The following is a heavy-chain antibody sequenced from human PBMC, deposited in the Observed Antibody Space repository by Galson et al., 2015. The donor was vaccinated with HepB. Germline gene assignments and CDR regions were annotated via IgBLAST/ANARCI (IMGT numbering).Heavy chain of an antibody. J-gene: IGHJ4*02. D-gene: IGHD2-15*01. CDR1: GGTFSSDA. V-gene: IGHV1-69*13. Sequence: SVKVSCKASGGTFSSDAFAWVRQAPGQGFEWMGGVIPLYGITNFAQKFQGRVTITADESSSTVYMELSSLRSEGTALYYCARVSSGGCPLWGQGTLVTVSS. CDR3: ARVSSGGCPL. CDR2: VIPLYGIT.